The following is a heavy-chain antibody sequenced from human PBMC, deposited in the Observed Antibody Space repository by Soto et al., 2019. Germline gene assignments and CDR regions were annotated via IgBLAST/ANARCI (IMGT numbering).Heavy chain of an antibody. D-gene: IGHD3-10*01. Sequence: GVSLRLSCAASGFTVSSNYMSWVRQAPGEGLEWVSVIYSGGSTYYADSVKGRFTISRHNSKNTLYLQMNSLRAEDTAVYYCARDVAGSYYYGMDVWGQGTTVTVSS. J-gene: IGHJ6*02. V-gene: IGHV3-66*01. CDR3: ARDVAGSYYYGMDV. CDR2: IYSGGST. CDR1: GFTVSSNY.